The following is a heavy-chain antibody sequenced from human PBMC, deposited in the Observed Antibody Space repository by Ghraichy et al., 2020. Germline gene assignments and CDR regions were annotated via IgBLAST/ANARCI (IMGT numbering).Heavy chain of an antibody. CDR2: INHSGST. J-gene: IGHJ4*02. CDR3: ARVVQLASVDY. V-gene: IGHV4-34*01. Sequence: SETLSLTCAVYGGSFSGYYWSWILQPPGKGLEWIGEINHSGSTNYNPSLKSRVTISVDTSKNQFALKLSSVTAADTAVYYCARVVQLASVDYWGQGTLVTVSS. D-gene: IGHD6-13*01. CDR1: GGSFSGYY.